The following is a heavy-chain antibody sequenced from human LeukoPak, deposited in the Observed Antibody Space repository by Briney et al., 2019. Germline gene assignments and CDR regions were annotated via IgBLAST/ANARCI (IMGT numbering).Heavy chain of an antibody. Sequence: ASVKVSCKASGYTFTSYGISWVRQAPGQGLEWMGWISAYNGNTNYAQKLQGRVTMTTDTSTSTAYMELRSLRSDDTAVYYCARVPEDSSYYYMDVWGKGTTVTVSS. V-gene: IGHV1-18*01. D-gene: IGHD1-14*01. CDR3: ARVPEDSSYYYMDV. CDR2: ISAYNGNT. J-gene: IGHJ6*03. CDR1: GYTFTSYG.